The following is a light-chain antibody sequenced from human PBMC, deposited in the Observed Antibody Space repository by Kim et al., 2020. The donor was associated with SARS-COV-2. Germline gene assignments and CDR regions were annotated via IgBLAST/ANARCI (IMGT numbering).Light chain of an antibody. Sequence: IVLTQSPGTLSLSPGERATLSCRASQSVDSNYLAWYQQKTGQAPRLLIYGASTRATGIPDRFSGSGSGTDFTLTISRLEPEDFAVYYCQQYRSPPETFGQGTKVDIK. V-gene: IGKV3-20*01. J-gene: IGKJ1*01. CDR2: GAS. CDR3: QQYRSPPET. CDR1: QSVDSNY.